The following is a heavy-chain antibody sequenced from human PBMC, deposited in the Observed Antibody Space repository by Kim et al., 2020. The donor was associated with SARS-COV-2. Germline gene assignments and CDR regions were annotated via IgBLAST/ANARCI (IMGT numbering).Heavy chain of an antibody. D-gene: IGHD3-9*01. CDR2: IDPSDSHT. V-gene: IGHV5-10-1*01. Sequence: GESLKISCETSGYTFTTYCITWVRQMPGKGLQWVGKIDPSDSHTTYSSSFQGHVTISVDQSISTAYLQWNTLMAADTAIYYCGRHLDWQWPIDHWGQGTLVTVSS. CDR1: GYTFTTYC. J-gene: IGHJ4*02. CDR3: GRHLDWQWPIDH.